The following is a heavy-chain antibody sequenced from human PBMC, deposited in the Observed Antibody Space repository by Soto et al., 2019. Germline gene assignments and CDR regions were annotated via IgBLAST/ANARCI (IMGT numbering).Heavy chain of an antibody. V-gene: IGHV4-59*01. CDR2: IYYSGST. Sequence: SETLSLTCTVSGGSISSYYWSWIRQPPGKGLEWIGYIYYSGSTNYNPSLKSRVTISVDTSKNQLSLKLSSVTAADTAVYYCARESAAAGKEQFSASWFDPWGQGTLVTVSS. J-gene: IGHJ5*02. CDR1: GGSISSYY. D-gene: IGHD6-13*01. CDR3: ARESAAAGKEQFSASWFDP.